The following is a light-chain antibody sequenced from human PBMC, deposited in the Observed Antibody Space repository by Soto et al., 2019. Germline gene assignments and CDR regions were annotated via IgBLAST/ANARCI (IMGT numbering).Light chain of an antibody. CDR1: QKISNKY. Sequence: IVLTQSPAILSLSPGERATLSCRASQKISNKYLAWYQQNPDQAPRLLIFGASTRASGIPDRFSGRGSGTDFTLTISRLEPEDFALYYCQQYDLGFTFGPGTKVDIK. CDR2: GAS. V-gene: IGKV3-20*01. CDR3: QQYDLGFT. J-gene: IGKJ3*01.